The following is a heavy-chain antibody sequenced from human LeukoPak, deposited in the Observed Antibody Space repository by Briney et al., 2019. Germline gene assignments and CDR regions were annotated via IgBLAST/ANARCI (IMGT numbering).Heavy chain of an antibody. CDR2: IRSELSGYVT. CDR3: TRHLGDDDYGDFNDY. J-gene: IGHJ4*02. Sequence: PGGYLRLTCAVSGFSFSDSALHWVRQASGKGLEWVGRIRSELSGYVTAYAASVKGRFTISRDDSKNTAYLQMNSLETEDTAVYYCTRHLGDDDYGDFNDYWGQGILVTVSS. CDR1: GFSFSDSA. D-gene: IGHD4-17*01. V-gene: IGHV3-73*01.